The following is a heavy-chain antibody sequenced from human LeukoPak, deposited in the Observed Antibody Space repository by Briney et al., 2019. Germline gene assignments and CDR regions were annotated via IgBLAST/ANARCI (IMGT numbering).Heavy chain of an antibody. CDR1: GFSFSSYA. CDR2: ISSSSSYI. Sequence: GGSLRLSCAASGFSFSSYAMNWVRQAPGKGLEWVSSISSSSSYIYYADSVKGRFTISRDNAKNSLYLQMNSLRAEDTAVYYCAREGSEGATFDYWGQGTLVTVSS. CDR3: AREGSEGATFDY. V-gene: IGHV3-21*04. J-gene: IGHJ4*02. D-gene: IGHD1-26*01.